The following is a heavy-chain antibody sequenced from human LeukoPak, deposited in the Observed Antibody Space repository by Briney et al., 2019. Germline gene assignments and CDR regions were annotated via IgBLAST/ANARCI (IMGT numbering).Heavy chain of an antibody. CDR3: AKDVFLLSGRGDDY. Sequence: PGGSLRLSCAASGLTFTSYAMTWVRQAPGKGLEWVSAISGSGGSTYYADSVKGRFTISRDNSKNTLYLQMNSLGAEDTAIYYCAKDVFLLSGRGDDYWGQGTLVTVSS. J-gene: IGHJ4*02. D-gene: IGHD2-15*01. CDR1: GLTFTSYA. CDR2: ISGSGGST. V-gene: IGHV3-23*01.